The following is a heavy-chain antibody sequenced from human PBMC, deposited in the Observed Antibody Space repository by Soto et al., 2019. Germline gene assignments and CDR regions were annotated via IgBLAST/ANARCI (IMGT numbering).Heavy chain of an antibody. CDR1: CDSISSADYF. Sequence: NPSETLSLTCSVSCDSISSADYFWTWIRQSPGKGLEWMGYIFHSGTTYYNPSLKGRLLISIENSKNKFSLRLNSVTAADSAVYFCAREPYLPKARNDLWGPGTLVISPQ. J-gene: IGHJ4*02. CDR3: AREPYLPKARNDL. CDR2: IFHSGTT. V-gene: IGHV4-30-4*01.